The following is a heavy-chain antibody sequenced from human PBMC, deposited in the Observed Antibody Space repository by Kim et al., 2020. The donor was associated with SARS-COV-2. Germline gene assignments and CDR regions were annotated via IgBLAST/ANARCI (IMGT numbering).Heavy chain of an antibody. Sequence: ASVKVSCKVSGYTLTELSMHWVRQAPGKGLEWMGGFDPEDGETIYAQKFQGRVTMTEDTSTDTAYMELSSLRSEETAVYYCATVSQRAPDAFDIWGQGTMVTVSS. CDR2: FDPEDGET. J-gene: IGHJ3*02. V-gene: IGHV1-24*01. CDR3: ATVSQRAPDAFDI. CDR1: GYTLTELS.